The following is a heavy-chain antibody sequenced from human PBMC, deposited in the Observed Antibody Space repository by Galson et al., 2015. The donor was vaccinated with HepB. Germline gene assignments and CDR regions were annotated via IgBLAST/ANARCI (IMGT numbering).Heavy chain of an antibody. CDR3: TRHYSSIFNQNFDY. J-gene: IGHJ4*02. Sequence: SETLSLTCSVSGGSISSSLYYWGWIRQPPGKGLEWIGSIYYSGSTNYNPSLKSRLTISVDTSKNQFSLKLNSVTAADTAVYYCTRHYSSIFNQNFDYRGQGTLVTVSS. CDR1: GGSISSSLYY. CDR2: IYYSGST. V-gene: IGHV4-39*01. D-gene: IGHD2/OR15-2a*01.